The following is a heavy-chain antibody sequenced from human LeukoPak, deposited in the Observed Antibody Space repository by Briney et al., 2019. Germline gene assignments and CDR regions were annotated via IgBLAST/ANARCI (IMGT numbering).Heavy chain of an antibody. CDR2: IWYDASHK. CDR3: AKEGAYAALNS. D-gene: IGHD1-26*01. J-gene: IGHJ5*02. CDR1: GFTFSSYG. V-gene: IGHV3-33*06. Sequence: GGSLRLSCVASGFTFSSYGMHWVRQAPGKGLEWVAVIWYDASHKYYADSVKGRFTISRDNSKNTLYLQMSRLTAEDTAVYYCAKEGAYAALNSWGQGTLVTVSS.